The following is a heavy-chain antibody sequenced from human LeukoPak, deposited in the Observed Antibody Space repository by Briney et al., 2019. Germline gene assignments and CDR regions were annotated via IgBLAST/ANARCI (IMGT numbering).Heavy chain of an antibody. CDR1: GFSFSSYA. CDR3: AKDKEGTSSIYWYFFDY. D-gene: IGHD2-8*02. J-gene: IGHJ4*02. V-gene: IGHV3-23*01. CDR2: IRGSGDKT. Sequence: PGGSLRLSCAASGFSFSSYAMSWVRQAPGKGLEWVSAIRGSGDKTYYADSVKGRFTISRDNSKNTLYLQMNSLRVEDTAVYYCAKDKEGTSSIYWYFFDYWGQGTLVTLSS.